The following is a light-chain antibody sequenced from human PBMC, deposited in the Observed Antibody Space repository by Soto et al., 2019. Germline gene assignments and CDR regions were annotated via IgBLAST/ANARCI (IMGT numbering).Light chain of an antibody. CDR3: QQYNSFSLT. Sequence: DIQMTQSPSTLSASVGDRVTITCRASQTISSWLAWYQQKPGKAPNLLIYKASSLESGVPSRFSGSGSGTEFTLTISSLQPDDFATYYCQQYNSFSLTFGQGTKVETK. CDR1: QTISSW. CDR2: KAS. V-gene: IGKV1-5*03. J-gene: IGKJ1*01.